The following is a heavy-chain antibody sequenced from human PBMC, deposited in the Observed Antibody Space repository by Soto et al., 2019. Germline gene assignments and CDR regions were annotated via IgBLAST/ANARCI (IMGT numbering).Heavy chain of an antibody. CDR1: GFTFDDYA. D-gene: IGHD3-3*01. J-gene: IGHJ6*02. CDR3: VKGISNDFWSPPGSYYYYGMDV. CDR2: ISWDGGST. Sequence: PGGSLRLSCAASGFTFDDYAMHWGRQAPGKGLEWVSLISWDGGSTYYADSVKGRFTISRDNSKNSLYLQMNSLRAEDTALYYCVKGISNDFWSPPGSYYYYGMDVWGQGTTVTVSS. V-gene: IGHV3-43D*04.